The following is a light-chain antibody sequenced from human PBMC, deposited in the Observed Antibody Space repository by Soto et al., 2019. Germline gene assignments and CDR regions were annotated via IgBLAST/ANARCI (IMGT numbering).Light chain of an antibody. CDR3: SSYTITNTLVV. CDR2: DVS. CDR1: SSDVGVYNY. Sequence: QSALTQPASVSGSPGQSITISCTGTSSDVGVYNYVSWYQQHPGKAPKLMIYDVSNRPSGVSNRFSGSKSGNTASLTISGLQAEDEADYYCSSYTITNTLVVFGGGTKLTVL. J-gene: IGLJ2*01. V-gene: IGLV2-14*03.